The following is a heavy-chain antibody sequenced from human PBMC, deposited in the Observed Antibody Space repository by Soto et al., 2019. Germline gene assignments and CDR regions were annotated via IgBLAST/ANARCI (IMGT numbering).Heavy chain of an antibody. CDR1: GFTFSSYS. D-gene: IGHD2-15*01. CDR2: ISSSSSTI. CDR3: ARDGEYCSGGSCYVWFDP. Sequence: HPGGSLRLSCAASGFTFSSYSMNWVRQAPGKGLEWVSYISSSSSTIYYADSVKGRFTISRDNAKNSLYLQMNSLRAEDTAVYYCARDGEYCSGGSCYVWFDPWGQGTLVTVSS. J-gene: IGHJ5*02. V-gene: IGHV3-48*01.